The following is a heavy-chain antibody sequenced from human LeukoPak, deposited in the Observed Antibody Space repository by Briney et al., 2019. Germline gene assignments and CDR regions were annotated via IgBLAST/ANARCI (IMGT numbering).Heavy chain of an antibody. CDR1: GFTFTSYA. D-gene: IGHD3-22*01. J-gene: IGHJ3*02. CDR2: ISGSGGST. CDR3: AKDRFYDTTTTGAFDI. V-gene: IGHV3-23*01. Sequence: GGSLRLSCAASGFTFTSYAMSWVRQAPGKGLGWISAISGSGGSTYYADSVKGRFTISRDNSKNTLYLQMNSLRAEDTAVYYCAKDRFYDTTTTGAFDIWGQGTMVTVSS.